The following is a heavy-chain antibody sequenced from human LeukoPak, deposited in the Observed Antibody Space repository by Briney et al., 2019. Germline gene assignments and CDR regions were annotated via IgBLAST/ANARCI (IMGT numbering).Heavy chain of an antibody. CDR1: GGTFSNYA. D-gene: IGHD5-18*01. Sequence: ASVKVSCKASGGTFSNYAISWVRQAPGQGLEWMGRIIPFLGIIDYAQKFQGRVTITADTSTSTAYMELSTLTSGDAAVYFCARDTARAPTSNWFDPWGQGTLVTVSS. CDR3: ARDTARAPTSNWFDP. CDR2: IIPFLGII. J-gene: IGHJ5*02. V-gene: IGHV1-69*04.